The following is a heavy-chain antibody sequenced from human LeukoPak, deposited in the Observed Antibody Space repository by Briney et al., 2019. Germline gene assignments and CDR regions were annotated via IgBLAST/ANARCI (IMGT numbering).Heavy chain of an antibody. D-gene: IGHD2-2*01. CDR1: GYTFTDYY. V-gene: IGHV1-46*01. CDR2: INPSGGST. J-gene: IGHJ6*03. Sequence: ASVKVSCKVSGYTFTDYYMHWVRQAPGQGLEWMGIINPSGGSTSYAQKFQGRVTMTRDTSTSTVYMELSSLRSEDTAVYYCARDWTDIVVVPAAMRYYYYMDVWGKGTTVTVSS. CDR3: ARDWTDIVVVPAAMRYYYYMDV.